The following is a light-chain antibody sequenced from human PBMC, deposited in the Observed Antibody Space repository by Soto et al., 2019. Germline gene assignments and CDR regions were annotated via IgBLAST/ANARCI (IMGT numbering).Light chain of an antibody. CDR3: QQYGSSPRT. CDR1: QSISNSY. CDR2: GAS. J-gene: IGKJ1*01. V-gene: IGKV3-20*01. Sequence: EIVLTQSPGTLSLSPGERATLSCRASQSISNSYLAWYQQKPGQAPRLLMYGASSRATGIPDRFSGSGSVTDFTLTISRLEPEDSAVYFCQQYGSSPRTFGQGTKVDIK.